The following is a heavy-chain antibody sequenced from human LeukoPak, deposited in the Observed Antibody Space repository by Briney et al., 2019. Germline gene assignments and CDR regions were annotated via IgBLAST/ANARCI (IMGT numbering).Heavy chain of an antibody. CDR1: GFTFSNYA. CDR2: ISCSGGST. J-gene: IGHJ4*02. CDR3: AKDFFSGRPTPESFDC. Sequence: GGSLRLSCAASGFTFSNYAMSWVRQAPGKGLEWVSAISCSGGSTYYADSVKGRFTISRDNSKNTLYLQMNSLRAEDTAVYYYAKDFFSGRPTPESFDCWGQGTLVTVSS. V-gene: IGHV3-23*01. D-gene: IGHD1-26*01.